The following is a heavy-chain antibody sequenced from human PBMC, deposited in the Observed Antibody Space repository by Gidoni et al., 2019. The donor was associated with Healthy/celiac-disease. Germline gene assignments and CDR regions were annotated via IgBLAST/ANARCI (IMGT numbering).Heavy chain of an antibody. J-gene: IGHJ4*02. CDR2: ISGSGGST. D-gene: IGHD3-3*01. CDR3: AKDTVRGSHWFLEGGAIDY. V-gene: IGHV3-23*01. CDR1: GFTFSSYA. Sequence: EVQLLESGGGLVQPGGSLRLSCAASGFTFSSYAMSWVRQAPGKGLEWVLAISGSGGSTYYADSVKGRFTISRDNSKNTLYLQMNSLRAEDTAVYYCAKDTVRGSHWFLEGGAIDYWGQGTLVTVSS.